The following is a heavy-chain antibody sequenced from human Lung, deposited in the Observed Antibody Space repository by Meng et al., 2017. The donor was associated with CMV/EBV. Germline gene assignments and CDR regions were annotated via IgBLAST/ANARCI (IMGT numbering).Heavy chain of an antibody. CDR3: AHSGSTTCYTCRMGV. Sequence: SXXVSXKASGCTFSNYAVSWVRQAPGQGLEWMGGISPIFGIPNYARNFKGKITISTDESTVYMEVNSLRSEDTATYYCAHSGSTTCYTCRMGVWGQGTTVTVSS. V-gene: IGHV1-69*05. J-gene: IGHJ6*02. CDR1: GCTFSNYA. D-gene: IGHD2-15*01. CDR2: ISPIFGIP.